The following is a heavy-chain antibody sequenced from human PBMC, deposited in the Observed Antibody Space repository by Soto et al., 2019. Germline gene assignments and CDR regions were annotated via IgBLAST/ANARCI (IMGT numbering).Heavy chain of an antibody. Sequence: QVQLVESGGGVVQPGRSLRLSCAASGFTFSSYGMHWVRQAPGKGLEWVAVIWYDGSNKYYADSVKGRFTISRDNSKNTLYLQMTSLRAEGTAVYYCARDCAGYSSGWYQRGGFDYWGQGTLVTVSS. D-gene: IGHD6-19*01. CDR1: GFTFSSYG. CDR2: IWYDGSNK. CDR3: ARDCAGYSSGWYQRGGFDY. J-gene: IGHJ4*02. V-gene: IGHV3-33*01.